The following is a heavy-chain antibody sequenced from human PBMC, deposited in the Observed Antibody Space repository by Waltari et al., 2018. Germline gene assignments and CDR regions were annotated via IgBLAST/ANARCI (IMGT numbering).Heavy chain of an antibody. D-gene: IGHD3-3*01. V-gene: IGHV4-4*02. J-gene: IGHJ4*02. CDR2: IYHSGRT. CDR3: VRGRFGVVTPDFDY. Sequence: QVQLQESGPGLVKPSRTLSLTCAVSGGSISSSNWWSWVRQPPGKGLEWIGEIYHSGRTNYNPSLKSRVTISVDTSKNQFSLKLSSVTAADTAVYYCVRGRFGVVTPDFDYWGQGPLVTVSS. CDR1: GGSISSSNW.